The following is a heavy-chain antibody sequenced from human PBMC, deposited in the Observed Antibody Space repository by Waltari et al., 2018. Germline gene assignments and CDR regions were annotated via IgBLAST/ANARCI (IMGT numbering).Heavy chain of an antibody. CDR2: IYSGGST. Sequence: EVQLVESGGGLIQPGGSLRLSCAASGFTVSSNYMSWVRQAPGKGLEWVSVIYSGGSTYYADSVKGRFTISRDNAKNTLYLQMNSLRAEDTAVYYCARAEYSSSSLGWFDPWGQGTLVTVSS. D-gene: IGHD6-6*01. CDR1: GFTVSSNY. CDR3: ARAEYSSSSLGWFDP. J-gene: IGHJ5*02. V-gene: IGHV3-53*01.